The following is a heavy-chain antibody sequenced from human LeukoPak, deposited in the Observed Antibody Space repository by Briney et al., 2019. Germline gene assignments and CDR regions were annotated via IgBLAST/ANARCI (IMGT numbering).Heavy chain of an antibody. V-gene: IGHV5-51*01. D-gene: IGHD4-17*01. Sequence: GESLKISCKGSGFSFISNWIGWVRQMPGKGLEGMGIIYPGDSDTRYSPSFQGQVTISADKSINTAYLQWSSLKASDTAMYYCARQYGRPFDYWGQGTLVIVSS. CDR3: ARQYGRPFDY. CDR2: IYPGDSDT. J-gene: IGHJ4*02. CDR1: GFSFISNW.